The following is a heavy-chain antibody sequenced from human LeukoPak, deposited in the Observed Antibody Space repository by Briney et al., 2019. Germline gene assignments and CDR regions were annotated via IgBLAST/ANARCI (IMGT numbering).Heavy chain of an antibody. CDR3: ARDIASRSDTSCYDIRFDY. V-gene: IGHV4-4*07. J-gene: IGHJ4*02. CDR2: MHGGGST. Sequence: SETLSLTCTVSGGSISSYYWSWIRQPAGKGLEWIGRMHGGGSTKYNPSLKSRVTISVDTSKNQFSLKLSSVTAADTAVYYCARDIASRSDTSCYDIRFDYWGQGTLVTVSS. CDR1: GGSISSYY. D-gene: IGHD6-6*01.